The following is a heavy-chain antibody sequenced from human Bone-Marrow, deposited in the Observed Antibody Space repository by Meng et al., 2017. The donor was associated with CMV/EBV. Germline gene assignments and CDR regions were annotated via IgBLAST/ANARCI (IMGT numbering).Heavy chain of an antibody. CDR2: INRNSGGT. D-gene: IGHD2-2*01. J-gene: IGHJ6*02. CDR1: GYTFTGYY. V-gene: IGHV1-2*02. CDR3: ARDEGGFVVVPAAMRYYYGMDV. Sequence: ASVKVSCKASGYTFTGYYMHWVRQAPGQGLEWMGWINRNSGGTNYAQKFQGRVTMTRDTSISTVYMELSRLRSDDTAVYYCARDEGGFVVVPAAMRYYYGMDVWGQGTTVTVSS.